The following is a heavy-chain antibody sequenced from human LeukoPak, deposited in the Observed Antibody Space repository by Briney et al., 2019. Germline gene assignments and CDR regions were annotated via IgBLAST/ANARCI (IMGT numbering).Heavy chain of an antibody. V-gene: IGHV4-39*07. CDR2: IYYSGST. CDR1: GGSISSSSYY. Sequence: SETLFLTCTVSGGSISSSSYYWGWIRQPPGKGLEWIGSIYYSGSTYYNPSLKSRVTISVDTSKNQFSLKLSSVTAADTAVYYCARDNPSSYYDFWSGPNWFDPWGQGTLVTVSS. CDR3: ARDNPSSYYDFWSGPNWFDP. J-gene: IGHJ5*02. D-gene: IGHD3-3*01.